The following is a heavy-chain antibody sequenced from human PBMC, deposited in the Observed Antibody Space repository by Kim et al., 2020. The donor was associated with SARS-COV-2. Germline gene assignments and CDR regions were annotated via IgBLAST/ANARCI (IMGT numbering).Heavy chain of an antibody. Sequence: GGSLRLSCAASGFTFSSCGMHWVRQAPGKGLEWVAVISYDGSNKYYADSVKGRFTISRDNSKNTLYLQMNSLRAEDTALYYCAKEAPETYYFGSGSFPDYWGQGTLVTVSS. D-gene: IGHD3-10*01. CDR3: AKEAPETYYFGSGSFPDY. J-gene: IGHJ4*02. CDR1: GFTFSSCG. CDR2: ISYDGSNK. V-gene: IGHV3-30*18.